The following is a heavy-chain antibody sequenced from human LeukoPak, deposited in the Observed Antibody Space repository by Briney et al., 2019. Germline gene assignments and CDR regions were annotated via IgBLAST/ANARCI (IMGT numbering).Heavy chain of an antibody. CDR3: ARDMSEGGAIAAGYYYFYLDV. CDR2: FIPFFGTS. D-gene: IGHD6-25*01. V-gene: IGHV1-69*06. J-gene: IGHJ6*03. CDR1: GGSFIIYA. Sequence: SVTVSFMCSGGSFIIYAISWVRQAPGQGVGWMGRFIPFFGTSNYAQKFQGTVTITAHKSTTTVYMELTSLTSEDTAPYYCARDMSEGGAIAAGYYYFYLDVWGQGTPVTVSS.